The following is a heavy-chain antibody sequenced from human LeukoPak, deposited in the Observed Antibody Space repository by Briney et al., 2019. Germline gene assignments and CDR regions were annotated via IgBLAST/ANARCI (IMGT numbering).Heavy chain of an antibody. Sequence: GASVKVSCKASGYTFTSNYLHWVRQAPGQGLEWMGVINPSGGRTSYAQKFQGRVTMTRNTSISTAYMELSSLRSEDTAVYYCARESHYYDSSGYKVPDSYYYYYMDVWGKGTTVTISS. V-gene: IGHV1-46*01. CDR2: INPSGGRT. CDR3: ARESHYYDSSGYKVPDSYYYYYMDV. J-gene: IGHJ6*03. CDR1: GYTFTSNY. D-gene: IGHD3-22*01.